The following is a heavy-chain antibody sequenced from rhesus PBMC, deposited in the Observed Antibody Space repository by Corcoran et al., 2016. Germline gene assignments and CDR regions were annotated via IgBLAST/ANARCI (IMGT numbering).Heavy chain of an antibody. J-gene: IGHJ4*01. CDR3: ARTRLFYYGSGYFDY. CDR2: IYGSGSST. V-gene: IGHV4-169*01. Sequence: QLQLQESGPGLVKPSETLSVTCAVSGGPISSSYWSWIGQAPGKGREWVGYIYGSGSSTNYNPSLKSRVTLSVDASKNQLSLKLSSVTAADTAVYYCARTRLFYYGSGYFDYWGQGVLVTVSS. D-gene: IGHD3-28*01. CDR1: GGPISSSY.